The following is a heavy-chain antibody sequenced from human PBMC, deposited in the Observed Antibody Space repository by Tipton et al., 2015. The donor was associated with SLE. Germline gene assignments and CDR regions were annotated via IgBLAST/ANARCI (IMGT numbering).Heavy chain of an antibody. J-gene: IGHJ6*02. CDR1: SGSITSYY. D-gene: IGHD4-11*01. Sequence: TLSLTCNVSSGSITSYYWNWIRQFPGKGLEWIGNVYYSGTTNYNPSLKSRVTISINTSKNQFSLKLSSLTAADTAVYYCARGPDYSNYYSYRMDVWGQGTTVTVSS. V-gene: IGHV4-59*12. CDR3: ARGPDYSNYYSYRMDV. CDR2: VYYSGTT.